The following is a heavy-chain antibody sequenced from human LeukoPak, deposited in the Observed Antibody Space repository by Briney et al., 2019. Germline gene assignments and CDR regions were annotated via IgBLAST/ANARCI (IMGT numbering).Heavy chain of an antibody. CDR2: IIPIFGTA. V-gene: IGHV1-69*13. CDR1: GGTFSGYA. CDR3: AADRGSGQENWFDP. Sequence: GASVKVSCKASGGTFSGYAISWVRQAPGQGLEWMGGIIPIFGTANYAQKFQGRVTITADESTSTAYMELSSLRSEDTAVYYCAADRGSGQENWFDPWGQGTLVTVSS. D-gene: IGHD6-19*01. J-gene: IGHJ5*02.